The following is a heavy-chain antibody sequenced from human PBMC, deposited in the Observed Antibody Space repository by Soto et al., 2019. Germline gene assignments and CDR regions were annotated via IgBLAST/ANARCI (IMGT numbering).Heavy chain of an antibody. V-gene: IGHV3-48*02. J-gene: IGHJ4*02. CDR2: ISYSGNTK. CDR1: GFTFSSYS. CDR3: ARGIVCYDSSGWNFDY. D-gene: IGHD3-22*01. Sequence: GGSLRLSCAASGFTFSSYSMNWVRQAPGKGLEWVSYISYSGNTKTYADSVKGRFTISRDNVKNSLFLQMDSLRDEDTAVYYCARGIVCYDSSGWNFDYWGQGTLVTVSS.